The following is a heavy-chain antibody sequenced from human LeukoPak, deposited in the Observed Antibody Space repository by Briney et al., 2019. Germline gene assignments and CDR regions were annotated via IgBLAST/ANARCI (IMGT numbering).Heavy chain of an antibody. CDR2: IKQDGREK. D-gene: IGHD6-6*01. Sequence: GGSLRLSCAASGFTFSSYWMSWVRQAPGKGLEWVANIKQDGREKYYVDSVKGRFTISRDNAKNSLYLQMNSLRADDTAVYYCAKWGIGSSSSTTDFDYWGQGTLVTVSS. V-gene: IGHV3-7*01. J-gene: IGHJ4*02. CDR1: GFTFSSYW. CDR3: AKWGIGSSSSTTDFDY.